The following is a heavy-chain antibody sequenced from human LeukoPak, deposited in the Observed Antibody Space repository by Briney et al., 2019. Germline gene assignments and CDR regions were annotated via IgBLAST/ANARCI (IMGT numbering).Heavy chain of an antibody. CDR1: GYTFTSYD. D-gene: IGHD3-9*01. CDR2: INPNSGGT. Sequence: ASVKVSCKASGYTFTSYDINWVRQAPGQGLEWMGWINPNSGGTNYAQKFQGRVTMTRDTSISTAYMELSRLRSDDTAVYYCARGYVLRYFDWFSSGTHPYYYYMDVWGKGTTVTISS. V-gene: IGHV1-2*02. CDR3: ARGYVLRYFDWFSSGTHPYYYYMDV. J-gene: IGHJ6*03.